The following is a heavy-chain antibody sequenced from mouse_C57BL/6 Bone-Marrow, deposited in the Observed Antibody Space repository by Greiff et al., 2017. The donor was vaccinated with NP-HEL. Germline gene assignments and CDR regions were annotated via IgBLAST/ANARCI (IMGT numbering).Heavy chain of an antibody. CDR2: IDPNSGGT. D-gene: IGHD4-1*01. CDR3: ASEAGTRGYWYFDV. CDR1: GYTFTSYW. J-gene: IGHJ1*03. Sequence: QVQLKQSGAELVKPGASVKLSCKASGYTFTSYWMHWVKQRPGRGLEWIGRIDPNSGGTKYNEKFKSKATLTVDKPSSTAYMQLSSLTSEDSAVYYCASEAGTRGYWYFDVWGTGTTVTVSS. V-gene: IGHV1-72*01.